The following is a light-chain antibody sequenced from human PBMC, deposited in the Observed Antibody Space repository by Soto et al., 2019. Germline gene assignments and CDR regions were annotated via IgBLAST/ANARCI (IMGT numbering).Light chain of an antibody. CDR1: QSVGNNY. Sequence: EIVLTQSPGTLSLSPGERATISCRASQSVGNNYLAWFQQKPGQAPRLLIDDASNRAAGIPDRFSGSGSGTDFTLTISRLEPEDFAVYYCQQCGDSPLTFGGGTKVEIK. CDR3: QQCGDSPLT. CDR2: DAS. V-gene: IGKV3-20*01. J-gene: IGKJ4*01.